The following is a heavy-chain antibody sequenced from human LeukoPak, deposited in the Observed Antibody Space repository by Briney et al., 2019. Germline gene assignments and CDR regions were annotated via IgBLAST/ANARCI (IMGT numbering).Heavy chain of an antibody. V-gene: IGHV1-18*04. Sequence: ASVKVSCKASGYTFTSYGISWVRQAPGQGLEWMGWISAYNGNTNHAQKLQGRVTMTRDTSTSTVYMELSSLRSEDTAVYSCARDPGSYGPSYYFDYWGQGTLVTVSS. J-gene: IGHJ4*02. D-gene: IGHD5-18*01. CDR2: ISAYNGNT. CDR3: ARDPGSYGPSYYFDY. CDR1: GYTFTSYG.